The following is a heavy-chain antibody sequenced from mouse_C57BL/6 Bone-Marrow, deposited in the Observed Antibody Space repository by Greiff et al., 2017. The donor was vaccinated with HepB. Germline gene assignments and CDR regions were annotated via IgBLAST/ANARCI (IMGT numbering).Heavy chain of an antibody. CDR2: IHPSDSDT. J-gene: IGHJ2*01. CDR3: AMRADYYCSSYVVFDY. Sequence: QVQLKQPGAELVKPGASVKVSCKASGYTFTSYWMHWVKQRPGQGLEWIGRIHPSDSDTNYNQKFKGKATLTVDKSSSTDYMQLSSLTAEDSAVYYCAMRADYYCSSYVVFDYWGQGTTLTVSS. D-gene: IGHD1-1*01. V-gene: IGHV1-74*01. CDR1: GYTFTSYW.